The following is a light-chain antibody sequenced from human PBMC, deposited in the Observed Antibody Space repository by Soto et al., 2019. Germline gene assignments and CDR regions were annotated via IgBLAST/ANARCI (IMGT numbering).Light chain of an antibody. Sequence: QSVLTQRPSVSGAPGQRVTISCTGSSSNIGSGYDVHWYQQLPGTAPKLLIYGNSNRPSGVPDRFSGSKSGTSASLAITGLQAEDEAGYYCQSYDSSLSGSVFGGGTKLTVL. CDR2: GNS. CDR3: QSYDSSLSGSV. V-gene: IGLV1-40*01. CDR1: SSNIGSGYD. J-gene: IGLJ3*02.